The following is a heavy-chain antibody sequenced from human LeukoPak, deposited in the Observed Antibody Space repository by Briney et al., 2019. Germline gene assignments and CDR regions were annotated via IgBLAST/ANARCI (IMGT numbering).Heavy chain of an antibody. CDR1: GFTFSSHG. CDR2: IIPSGHTT. J-gene: IGHJ4*02. D-gene: IGHD5-24*01. CDR3: AKDDRWLQFCC. V-gene: IGHV3-23*01. Sequence: GGTLRLSCAASGFTFSSHGMNWVRQAPGKGLEWVSGIIPSGHTTYYADSVRGRFTISRDNSRNTVYLQMNSLRAEDTAVYYCAKDDRWLQFCCWGQGTLVTVSA.